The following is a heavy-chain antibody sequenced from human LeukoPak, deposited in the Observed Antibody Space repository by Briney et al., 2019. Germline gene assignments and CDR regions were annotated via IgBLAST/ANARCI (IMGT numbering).Heavy chain of an antibody. D-gene: IGHD6-13*01. Sequence: GGSLRLSCAASGFTFSSYAMSWVRQAPGKGLEWVSAISGSGGSTYYADSVKGRFTISRDDAKESLYLQMNSLRAEDTAIYYCARQSSGIAATDKIDYWGQGVLVTVSS. CDR3: ARQSSGIAATDKIDY. J-gene: IGHJ4*02. CDR2: ISGSGGST. V-gene: IGHV3-23*01. CDR1: GFTFSSYA.